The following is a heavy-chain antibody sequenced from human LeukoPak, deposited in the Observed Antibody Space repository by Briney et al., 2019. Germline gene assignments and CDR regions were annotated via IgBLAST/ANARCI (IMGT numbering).Heavy chain of an antibody. Sequence: PGGSLSLSCAASGFTFSSYAMSWVRQAPGKGLEWVSAISGSGGTKYYADSVKGRFTISRDNSKNTLYLQMNSLRAEDTAVYHCAKGGAAGGAGVYYYYGLDVWGQGTTVTVSS. CDR2: ISGSGGTK. CDR1: GFTFSSYA. J-gene: IGHJ6*02. D-gene: IGHD6-13*01. CDR3: AKGGAAGGAGVYYYYGLDV. V-gene: IGHV3-23*01.